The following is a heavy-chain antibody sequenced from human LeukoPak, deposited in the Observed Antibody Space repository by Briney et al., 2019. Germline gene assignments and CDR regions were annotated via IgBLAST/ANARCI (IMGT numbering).Heavy chain of an antibody. Sequence: SETLSLTCTVSGGSISSSSYYWGWIRQPPGKGLEWIGSIYYSGSTYYNPSLKSRVTISVDTSKNQFSLKLSSVTAADTAVYYCARAGYSSSWTPSFDYWGQGTLVTVSS. CDR2: IYYSGST. D-gene: IGHD6-13*01. CDR3: ARAGYSSSWTPSFDY. V-gene: IGHV4-39*07. J-gene: IGHJ4*02. CDR1: GGSISSSSYY.